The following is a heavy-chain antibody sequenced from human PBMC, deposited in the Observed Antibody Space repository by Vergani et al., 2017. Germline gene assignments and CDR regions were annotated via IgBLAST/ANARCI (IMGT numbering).Heavy chain of an antibody. V-gene: IGHV4-30-2*01. CDR2: IFQSGSP. CDR1: GGSISSGAFS. Sequence: QLQLQESGSGLVKPSQTLSLNCAASGGSISSGAFSWGWIRQPPGRGLQWIGHIFQSGSPDYNASLKSRVNISLDKSKKHFSLSLSSVTAADTAVYYCVRRINVVRETDYFDYWGQGSLVTVSS. CDR3: VRRINVVRETDYFDY. D-gene: IGHD3-10*01. J-gene: IGHJ4*02.